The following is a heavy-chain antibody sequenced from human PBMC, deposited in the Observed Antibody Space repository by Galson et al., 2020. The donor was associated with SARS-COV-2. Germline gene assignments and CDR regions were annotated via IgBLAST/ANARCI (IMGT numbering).Heavy chain of an antibody. D-gene: IGHD6-13*01. Sequence: GGSLRLSCAASAFTFSDYYMSWIRQAPGKGLEWISYISISSSYTEYADSVKGRFTISRDNAKNALYLQMNSLRAEDTAIYYCARDPGRHSSSRGYFDSWGQGTLVTVSS. V-gene: IGHV3-11*06. CDR1: AFTFSDYY. CDR3: ARDPGRHSSSRGYFDS. CDR2: ISISSSYT. J-gene: IGHJ4*02.